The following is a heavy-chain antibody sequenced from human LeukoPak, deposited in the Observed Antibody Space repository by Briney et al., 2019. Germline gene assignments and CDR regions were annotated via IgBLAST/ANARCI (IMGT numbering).Heavy chain of an antibody. CDR2: IYHSGST. CDR1: GYSITSGYY. V-gene: IGHV4-38-2*02. CDR3: ARDYGVNYIS. J-gene: IGHJ5*02. D-gene: IGHD4/OR15-4a*01. Sequence: SETLSLTCSVSGYSITSGYYWGWIRQPPGKGLEWIGSIYHSGSTYYNPSLKSRVAISVDTSKSQFSLKLSSVTAADTAVYYCARDYGVNYISWGQGTLVTVSS.